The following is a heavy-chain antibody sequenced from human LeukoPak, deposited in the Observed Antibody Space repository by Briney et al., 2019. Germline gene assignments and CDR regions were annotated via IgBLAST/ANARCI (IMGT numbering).Heavy chain of an antibody. Sequence: TGGSLRLSCAASGFTFSSYSMNWIRQAPGEGLEWVSSISSSSSYIYYADSVKGRFTISRDNAKNSLYLQMNSLRAEDTAVYYCARDDSSSWYVKFDYWGQGTLVTVSS. V-gene: IGHV3-21*01. CDR1: GFTFSSYS. CDR2: ISSSSSYI. D-gene: IGHD6-13*01. CDR3: ARDDSSSWYVKFDY. J-gene: IGHJ4*02.